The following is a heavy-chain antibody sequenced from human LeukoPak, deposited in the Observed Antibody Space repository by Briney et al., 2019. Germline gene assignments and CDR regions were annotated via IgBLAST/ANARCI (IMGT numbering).Heavy chain of an antibody. CDR2: ISAYNGST. CDR3: ARDQDTAMPLYYYYGMDV. Sequence: GASVKVSCKASGYTFTSYGISWVRQAPGQGLEWMGWISAYNGSTNYAQKLQGRVTMTTDTSTSTAYMELGSLRSDDTAVYYCARDQDTAMPLYYYYGMDVWGQGTTVTVSS. V-gene: IGHV1-18*01. D-gene: IGHD5-18*01. CDR1: GYTFTSYG. J-gene: IGHJ6*02.